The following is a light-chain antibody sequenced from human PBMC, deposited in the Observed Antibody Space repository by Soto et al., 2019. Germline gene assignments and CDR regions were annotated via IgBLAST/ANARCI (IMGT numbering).Light chain of an antibody. J-gene: IGLJ1*01. Sequence: QSALTQPASVSGSPGQSITIFCTGTSSDVGGYNYVSWYQQHTGKAPKLMIYEVSNRPSGVSNRFSGSKSGNTASLTISGLQAEDEADYYCSSYRSSSPYVFGTGTKPTVL. CDR3: SSYRSSSPYV. CDR1: SSDVGGYNY. CDR2: EVS. V-gene: IGLV2-14*01.